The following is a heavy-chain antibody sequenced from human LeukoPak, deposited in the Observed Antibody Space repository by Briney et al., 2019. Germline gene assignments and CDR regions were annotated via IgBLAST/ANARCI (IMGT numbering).Heavy chain of an antibody. J-gene: IGHJ4*02. V-gene: IGHV3-7*01. Sequence: PSGGSLRLSCAASGFSFSTYWMTWVRLAPGKGLEWVANINQDGSERYYVDSLKGRFTISRDNAKNSLYLQMNTLRPEDTAVYYCARDVIYASEIYSYGDCLGQGTLVTVSS. CDR3: ARDVIYASEIYSYGDC. CDR1: GFSFSTYW. D-gene: IGHD3-16*01. CDR2: INQDGSER.